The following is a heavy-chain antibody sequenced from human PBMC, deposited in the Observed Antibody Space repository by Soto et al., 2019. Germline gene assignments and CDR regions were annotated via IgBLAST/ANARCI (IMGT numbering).Heavy chain of an antibody. Sequence: SETLSLTCTVSGGSVSSGTYYWSWIRQPPGKGLEWIGYIYHSVSTNYNPSLKSRVTISVDTSKNQFALNLRSVTAADTAVYYCAKHGYYEYFQYWGQGTRVTVSS. V-gene: IGHV4-61*01. CDR1: GGSVSSGTYY. D-gene: IGHD5-18*01. CDR3: AKHGYYEYFQY. CDR2: IYHSVST. J-gene: IGHJ1*01.